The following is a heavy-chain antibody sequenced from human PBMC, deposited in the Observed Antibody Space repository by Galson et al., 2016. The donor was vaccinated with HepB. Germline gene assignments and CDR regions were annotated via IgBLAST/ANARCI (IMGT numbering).Heavy chain of an antibody. D-gene: IGHD1-26*01. CDR2: IKEDGSQK. CDR1: GFTFNSHW. Sequence: SLRLSCAVSGFTFNSHWMTWIRQAPGQGLEWVAKIKEDGSQKYYVDSVQGRFTISRDNAKNSLYLQMNSLRAEDTAVYYCARAGGVANGYALDIRGQGTMVSVSS. J-gene: IGHJ3*02. CDR3: ARAGGVANGYALDI. V-gene: IGHV3-7*04.